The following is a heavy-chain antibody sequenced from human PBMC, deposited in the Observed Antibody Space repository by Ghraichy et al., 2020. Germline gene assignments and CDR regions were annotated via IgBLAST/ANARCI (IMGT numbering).Heavy chain of an antibody. CDR2: ISYDGSNK. Sequence: GGSLRLSCAASGFTFSSYGMHWVRQAPGKGLEWVAVISYDGSNKYYADSVKGRFTISRDNSKNTLYLQMNSLRAEDTAVYYCAKLLPYHDISDLMRRSFCWGQGTLVTVSS. D-gene: IGHD3-9*01. CDR1: GFTFSSYG. J-gene: IGHJ4*02. CDR3: AKLLPYHDISDLMRRSFC. V-gene: IGHV3-30*18.